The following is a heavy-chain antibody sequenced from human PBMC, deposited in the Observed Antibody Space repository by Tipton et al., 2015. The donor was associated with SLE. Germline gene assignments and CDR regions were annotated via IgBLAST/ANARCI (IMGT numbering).Heavy chain of an antibody. D-gene: IGHD6-6*01. CDR2: INHSGST. CDR3: ARLGSRAANIGY. Sequence: TLSLTCTVSGGSISSGGYYWSWIRQPPGKGLEWIGEINHSGSTNYNPSLKSRVTISVDTSKNQFSLKLSSVTAADTAVYHCARLGSRAANIGYWGQGTQVTVSS. J-gene: IGHJ4*02. V-gene: IGHV4-39*07. CDR1: GGSISSGGYY.